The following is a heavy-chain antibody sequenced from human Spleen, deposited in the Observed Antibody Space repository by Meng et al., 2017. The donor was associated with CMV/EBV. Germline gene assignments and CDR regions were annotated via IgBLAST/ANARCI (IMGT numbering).Heavy chain of an antibody. D-gene: IGHD1-7*01. CDR3: ARGHGNMNYPMYWFDP. V-gene: IGHV4-59*01. CDR2: IYYSGST. CDR1: GGSISSYY. Sequence: SETLSLTXXVSGGSISSYYWSWIRQPPGKGLEWIGYIYYSGSTNYNPSLKSRVTISVDTSKNQFSLKLSSVTAADTAVYYCARGHGNMNYPMYWFDPWGQGTLVTVSS. J-gene: IGHJ5*02.